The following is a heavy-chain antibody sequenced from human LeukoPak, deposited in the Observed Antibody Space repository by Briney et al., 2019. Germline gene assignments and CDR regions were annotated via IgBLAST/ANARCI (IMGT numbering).Heavy chain of an antibody. Sequence: SETLSLTCTVSGGSISSSPYYWGWIRQPPGKGLEWIGSIYYSGSTYYNPSLKSRVTISVDTSKNQFSLNLSSVTAADTAVYYCARRRRERAYKDAFDIWGQGTMVTVSS. D-gene: IGHD5-24*01. J-gene: IGHJ3*02. CDR1: GGSISSSPYY. CDR2: IYYSGST. V-gene: IGHV4-39*01. CDR3: ARRRRERAYKDAFDI.